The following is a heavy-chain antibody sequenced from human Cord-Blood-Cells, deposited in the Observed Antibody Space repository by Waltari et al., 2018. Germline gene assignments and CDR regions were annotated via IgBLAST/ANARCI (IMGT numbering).Heavy chain of an antibody. CDR1: GGSFSGYY. CDR3: ARGIYCSGGSCYPEYFQH. Sequence: QVQLQQWGAGRLKPSETLSLTCAVYGGSFSGYYWSWIRHPPGKGLEWIGEINHSGSTNYNPSLKSRVTISVDTSKNQFSLKLSSVTAADTAVYYCARGIYCSGGSCYPEYFQHWGQGTLVTVSS. D-gene: IGHD2-15*01. CDR2: INHSGST. J-gene: IGHJ1*01. V-gene: IGHV4-34*01.